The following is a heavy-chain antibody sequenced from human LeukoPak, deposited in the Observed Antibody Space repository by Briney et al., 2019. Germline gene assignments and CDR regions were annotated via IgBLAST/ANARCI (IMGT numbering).Heavy chain of an antibody. CDR2: ISAYNGNT. Sequence: ASVKVSCRASGYTFTSYGISWVRQAPGQGLEWMGWISAYNGNTNYAQKLQGRVTMTTDTSTSTAYMELRSLRSDDTAVYYCARRKLGYYDSSGYSNFFYYMDVWGKGTTVTISS. D-gene: IGHD3-22*01. J-gene: IGHJ6*03. CDR3: ARRKLGYYDSSGYSNFFYYMDV. CDR1: GYTFTSYG. V-gene: IGHV1-18*04.